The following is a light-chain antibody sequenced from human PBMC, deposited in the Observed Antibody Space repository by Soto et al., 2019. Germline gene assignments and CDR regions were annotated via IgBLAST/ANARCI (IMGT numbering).Light chain of an antibody. J-gene: IGKJ4*01. CDR2: GAS. Sequence: ETVMTQSPATLSVSLGERATLSCRASQSVNTNLAWYQQKPGQAPRLLIYGASIRATGVPARFSGSGSGTDFTLTISSLRPEGFAVYFCQQYKNWPPVTFGGGTKVDIK. V-gene: IGKV3-15*01. CDR3: QQYKNWPPVT. CDR1: QSVNTN.